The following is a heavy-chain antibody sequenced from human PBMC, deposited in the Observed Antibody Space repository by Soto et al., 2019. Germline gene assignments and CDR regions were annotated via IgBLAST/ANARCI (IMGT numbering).Heavy chain of an antibody. CDR2: IRPVLGVK. J-gene: IGHJ6*04. V-gene: IGHV1-69*02. CDR1: SGGLRWNS. CDR3: AQDSLALSSAQSHSYGMDV. D-gene: IGHD2-15*01. Sequence: QVQVAQPGVEVRKPGSSVRVSCEASSGGLRWNSIAWVRQAPGQGLEGMGRIRPVLGVKYYAQKFKGRVTFSAYTSTDKVYMDLNSLKFADPALYYCAQDSLALSSAQSHSYGMDVWGNGTTVAVSS.